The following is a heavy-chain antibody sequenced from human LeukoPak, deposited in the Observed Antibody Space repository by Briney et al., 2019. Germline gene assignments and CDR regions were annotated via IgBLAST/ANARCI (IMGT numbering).Heavy chain of an antibody. J-gene: IGHJ4*02. Sequence: SQTLSLTCTVSGGSISSGGYYWSWIRQHPGKGLEWIGYIYCSGSTYYNPSLKSRVTISVDTSKNQFSLKLSSVTAADTAVYYCARLAAAGYYFDYWGQGTLVTVSS. V-gene: IGHV4-31*03. D-gene: IGHD6-13*01. CDR1: GGSISSGGYY. CDR2: IYCSGST. CDR3: ARLAAAGYYFDY.